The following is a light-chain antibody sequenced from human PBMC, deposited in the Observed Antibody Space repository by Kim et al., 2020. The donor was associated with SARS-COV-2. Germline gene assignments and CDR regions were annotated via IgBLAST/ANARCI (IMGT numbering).Light chain of an antibody. CDR1: SLRSYY. Sequence: ALGQTVTITCQGDSLRSYYASWYQQKPGQAPVLVIYGKNNRPSGIPDRFSGSSSGNTASLTITGAQAEDEADYYCNSRDSSDNHVVFGGGTKLTVL. J-gene: IGLJ2*01. CDR2: GKN. V-gene: IGLV3-19*01. CDR3: NSRDSSDNHVV.